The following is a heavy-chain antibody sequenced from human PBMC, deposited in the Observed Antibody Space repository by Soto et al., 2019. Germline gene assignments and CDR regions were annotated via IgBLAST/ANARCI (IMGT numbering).Heavy chain of an antibody. D-gene: IGHD1-1*01. J-gene: IGHJ4*02. CDR3: ARDLTGSYYFDY. Sequence: GGSLRLSCAASGFTLSSYFMNWVRQAPGKGLEWVSSISSSSSYIYYADSVKGRFTISRDNAKNSLCLQMNSLRAEDTAVYYCARDLTGSYYFDYWGQGTLVTVSS. CDR1: GFTLSSYF. V-gene: IGHV3-21*01. CDR2: ISSSSSYI.